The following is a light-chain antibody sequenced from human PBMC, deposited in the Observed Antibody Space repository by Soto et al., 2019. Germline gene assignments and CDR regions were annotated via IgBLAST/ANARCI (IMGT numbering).Light chain of an antibody. CDR3: CSYAGSSTYV. CDR2: DVT. J-gene: IGLJ1*01. CDR1: SSDVGSYNV. V-gene: IGLV2-23*02. Sequence: QSVLTQPASVSESPGQSITISCTGTSSDVGSYNVVSWYQHHPGKAPKLMIYDVTKRPSGVSTRFSGSKSGNTASLTISGLQAEDEADYYCCSYAGSSTYVFGTGTKLTVL.